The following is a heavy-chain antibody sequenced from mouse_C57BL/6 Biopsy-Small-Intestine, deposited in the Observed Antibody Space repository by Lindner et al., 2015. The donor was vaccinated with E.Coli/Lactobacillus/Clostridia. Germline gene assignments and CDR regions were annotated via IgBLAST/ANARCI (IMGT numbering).Heavy chain of an antibody. CDR2: VNPSAFST. D-gene: IGHD1-1*02. CDR1: GYTFTSYY. J-gene: IGHJ4*01. V-gene: IGHV1-64*01. CDR3: ARGGTKYVDTSMANFDY. Sequence: SVKVSCKASGYTFTSYYIHWVRQAPGQGLEWMGIVNPSAFSTTYAQKFQDRVTMTRDTSTSTFYMDLTSLRSEDTAVYYCARGGTKYVDTSMANFDYWGQGTLVTVSS.